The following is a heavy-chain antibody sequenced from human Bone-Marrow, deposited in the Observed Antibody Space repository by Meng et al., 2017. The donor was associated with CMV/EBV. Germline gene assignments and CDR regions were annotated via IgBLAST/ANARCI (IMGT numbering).Heavy chain of an antibody. D-gene: IGHD3-3*01. J-gene: IGHJ4*02. CDR1: GYTFTGYY. Sequence: SVKVSCKASGYTFTGYYMHWVRQAPGQGLEWMGWINPNSGGTNYAQKFQGRVTMTRDTSISTAYMELSRLRSDDTAVYYCARVILEWLPYFDDWGQGTLVTVSS. CDR2: INPNSGGT. CDR3: ARVILEWLPYFDD. V-gene: IGHV1-2*02.